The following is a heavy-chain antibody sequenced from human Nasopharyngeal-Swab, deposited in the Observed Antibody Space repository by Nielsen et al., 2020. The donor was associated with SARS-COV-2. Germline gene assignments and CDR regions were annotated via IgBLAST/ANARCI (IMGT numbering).Heavy chain of an antibody. J-gene: IGHJ4*02. CDR1: GFIFSASA. V-gene: IGHV3-73*01. Sequence: GESLKIPCAASGFIFSASAIHWVRQASGKGLGWVGRIGDKDHNYATTYGASVQGRFTISRDDSKNTAFLQMDSLKTEDTALYYCTTDFYFDYWGQGTLVTVSS. CDR2: IGDKDHNYAT. CDR3: TTDFYFDY.